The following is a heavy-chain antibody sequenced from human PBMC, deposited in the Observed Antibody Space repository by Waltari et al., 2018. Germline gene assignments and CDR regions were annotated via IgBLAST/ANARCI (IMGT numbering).Heavy chain of an antibody. CDR1: GYTFTDYN. Sequence: VQLVQSGAEVQKPGATVKISCHASGYTFTDYNLHWVKQAPGKGLEWMGRVDPEDGETIYAEKFQGRVTITADTSTDTAYMELSSLRSEDTAVYYCATTTYSSGFDYWGQGTLVTVSS. D-gene: IGHD6-19*01. V-gene: IGHV1-69-2*01. J-gene: IGHJ4*02. CDR3: ATTTYSSGFDY. CDR2: VDPEDGET.